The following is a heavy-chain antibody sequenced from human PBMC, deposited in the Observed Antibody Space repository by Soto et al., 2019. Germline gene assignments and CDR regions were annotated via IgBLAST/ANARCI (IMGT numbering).Heavy chain of an antibody. CDR2: IYYSGST. CDR3: ARTMITMVRGVNFDY. Sequence: QLQLQESGPGLVKPSETLSLTCTVSGGSISSSSYYWGWIRQPPGKGLEWIGSIYYSGSTYYNPSLKSRVTISVDTSKNQFSLKLSSVTAADTAVYYCARTMITMVRGVNFDYWGQGTLVTVSS. D-gene: IGHD3-10*01. J-gene: IGHJ4*02. V-gene: IGHV4-39*01. CDR1: GGSISSSSYY.